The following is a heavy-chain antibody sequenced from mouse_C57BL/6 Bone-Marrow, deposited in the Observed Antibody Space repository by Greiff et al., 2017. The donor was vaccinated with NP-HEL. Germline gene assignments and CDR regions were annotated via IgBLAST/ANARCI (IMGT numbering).Heavy chain of an antibody. V-gene: IGHV2-5*01. CDR3: AKGDYYGSVYAMDY. CDR1: GFSFTSYG. J-gene: IGHJ4*01. D-gene: IGHD1-1*01. Sequence: VQLQQSGPGLVQPSQSLSITCTVSGFSFTSYGVHWVRQSPGKGLEWLGVIWRGGSTDYNAAFMSRLSITKDNSKSQVFFKMNSLQADDTAIYYCAKGDYYGSVYAMDYWGQGTSVTVSS. CDR2: IWRGGST.